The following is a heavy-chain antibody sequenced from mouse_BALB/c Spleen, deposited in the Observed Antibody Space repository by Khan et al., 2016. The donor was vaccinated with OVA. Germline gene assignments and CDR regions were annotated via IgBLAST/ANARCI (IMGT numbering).Heavy chain of an antibody. J-gene: IGHJ4*01. D-gene: IGHD2-10*02. Sequence: QVQLKESGPGLVAPSQSLSITCTVSGFSLTSYGVHWVRQPPGKGLEWLGVIWSDGSTNYNSVLKSRLSISKDNSKSQVFLKMNSLQTDDTAIYYCARGCDEYPSHYAMDYWGQGTAVTVSS. CDR3: ARGCDEYPSHYAMDY. CDR2: IWSDGST. CDR1: GFSLTSYG. V-gene: IGHV2-6*02.